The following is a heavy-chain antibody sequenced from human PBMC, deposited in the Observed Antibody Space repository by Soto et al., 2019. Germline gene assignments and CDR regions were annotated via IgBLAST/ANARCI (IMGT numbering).Heavy chain of an antibody. J-gene: IGHJ5*02. Sequence: SQTLSRTRAISGASVSSNTASWNWIRQSPSRGLEWLGRTYFRSKWYNDYAVSVKSRIIINPDTSNNQFSLQLNSVTPEDTAVYFCAKGDNLGPKTGYAFDPWGQGIMVTVSS. CDR2: TYFRSKWYN. CDR1: GASVSSNTAS. CDR3: AKGDNLGPKTGYAFDP. V-gene: IGHV6-1*01. D-gene: IGHD5-12*01.